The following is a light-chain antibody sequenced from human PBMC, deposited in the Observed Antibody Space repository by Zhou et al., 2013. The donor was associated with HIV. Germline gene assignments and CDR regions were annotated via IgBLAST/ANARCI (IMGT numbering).Light chain of an antibody. Sequence: EIVMTQSPATLSVSPGERATLSCRASQSVSSNLAWYQQKPGQAPRLLIYDASNRATGIPARFSGSGSGTDFTLTISSLEPEDFAMYICQQYGTSPFTFGPGTKVDV. CDR1: QSVSSN. V-gene: IGKV3D-15*02. J-gene: IGKJ3*01. CDR2: DAS. CDR3: QQYGTSPFT.